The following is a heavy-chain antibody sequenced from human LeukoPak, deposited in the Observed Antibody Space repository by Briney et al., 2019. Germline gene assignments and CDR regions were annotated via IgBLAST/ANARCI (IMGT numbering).Heavy chain of an antibody. CDR2: ISSNGGST. CDR3: ARGPRSSPTEYFDY. CDR1: GFTFSSYA. V-gene: IGHV3-64*02. Sequence: PGGSLRLSCAASGFTFSSYAMHWVRQAPGKGLEYVSAISSNGGSTYYADSVRSRFTISRDNSENTLYLQMGSLRAEDMAVYYCARGPRSSPTEYFDYWGQGTLVTVSS. J-gene: IGHJ4*02. D-gene: IGHD6-13*01.